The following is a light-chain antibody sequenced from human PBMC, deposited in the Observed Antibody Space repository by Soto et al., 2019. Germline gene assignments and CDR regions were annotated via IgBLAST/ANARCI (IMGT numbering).Light chain of an antibody. V-gene: IGKV3-20*01. Sequence: EIVLTQSPATLSVSQGERATLSCRASQSVSSSYLAWYQQKPGQAPRLLIYGASSRATGIPDRFSGSGSGTDFTLTISRLEPEDFAVYYCQQYGSSPRTFGQGTKVDIK. CDR3: QQYGSSPRT. CDR1: QSVSSSY. CDR2: GAS. J-gene: IGKJ1*01.